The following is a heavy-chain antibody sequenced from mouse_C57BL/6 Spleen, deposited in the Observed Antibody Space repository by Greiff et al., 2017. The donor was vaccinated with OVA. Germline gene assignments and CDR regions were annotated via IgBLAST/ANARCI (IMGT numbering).Heavy chain of an antibody. CDR1: GFTFSSYG. CDR3: ARHDYGDYLDY. CDR2: ISSGGSYT. V-gene: IGHV5-6*01. D-gene: IGHD2-4*01. Sequence: DVHLVESGGDLVKPGGSLKLSCAASGFTFSSYGMSWVRQTPDKRLEWVATISSGGSYTYYPDSVQGRFTISRDNAKNTLYLQMSSLKAEDTAMYYCARHDYGDYLDYWGQGTTLTVSS. J-gene: IGHJ2*01.